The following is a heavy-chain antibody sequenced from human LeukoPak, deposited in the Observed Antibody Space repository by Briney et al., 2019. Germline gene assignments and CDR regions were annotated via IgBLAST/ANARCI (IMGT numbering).Heavy chain of an antibody. D-gene: IGHD5-24*01. CDR3: ARGVEMATIKWFDP. V-gene: IGHV4-39*01. CDR1: GGSISSSSYY. CDR2: IYYSGST. Sequence: SETLSLTCTVSGGSISSSSYYWGWIRQPPGKGLEWIGSIYYSGSTYHNPSLKSRVTISVDTSKNQFSLKLSSVTAADTAVYYCARGVEMATIKWFDPWGQGTLVTVSS. J-gene: IGHJ5*02.